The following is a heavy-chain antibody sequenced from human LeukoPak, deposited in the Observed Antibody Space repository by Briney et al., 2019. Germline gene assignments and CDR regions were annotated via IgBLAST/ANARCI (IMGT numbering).Heavy chain of an antibody. Sequence: SETLSLTCTVSGDSIRKSRYYWGWVRQPPGKGLEWIGSIYYGGTTYYNPSLKSRVTISVDTSKNQFSLKVTSVTAADTAVYYCARDPSSSSDSDYWGQGTLVTVSS. CDR3: ARDPSSSSDSDY. V-gene: IGHV4-39*07. D-gene: IGHD6-6*01. J-gene: IGHJ4*02. CDR1: GDSIRKSRYY. CDR2: IYYGGTT.